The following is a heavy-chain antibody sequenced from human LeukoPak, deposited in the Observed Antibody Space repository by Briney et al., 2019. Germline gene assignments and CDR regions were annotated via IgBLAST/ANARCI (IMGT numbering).Heavy chain of an antibody. CDR2: IFDSGTTNYNPST. J-gene: IGHJ4*02. V-gene: IGHV4-59*01. CDR3: ARGGVTTIAQYDY. Sequence: ASETLSLTCTVSGGSIISYFWSWIQQPPGKGPEWIGYIFDSGTTNYNPSTNYNPSLKSRVTVSLDTSKNHFSLKLSSVTAADTAMYFCARGGVTTIAQYDYWGQGILVTVSS. CDR1: GGSIISYF. D-gene: IGHD5-12*01.